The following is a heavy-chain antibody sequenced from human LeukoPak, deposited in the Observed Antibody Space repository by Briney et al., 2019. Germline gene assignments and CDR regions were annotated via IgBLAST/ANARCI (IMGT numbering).Heavy chain of an antibody. CDR3: ASSGSYRFDY. V-gene: IGHV3-48*02. Sequence: GGSLRLSCAASGLTFSSYSMNWVRQAPGKGLEWVSHITASGTAMFYADSVKGRFTISRDNAKNSLYLQMNSLRDEDTAVYYCASSGSYRFDYWGQGTLVTVSS. CDR1: GLTFSSYS. D-gene: IGHD1-26*01. CDR2: ITASGTAM. J-gene: IGHJ4*02.